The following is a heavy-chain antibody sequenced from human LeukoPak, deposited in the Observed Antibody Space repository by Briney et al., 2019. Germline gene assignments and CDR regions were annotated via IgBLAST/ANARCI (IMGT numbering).Heavy chain of an antibody. V-gene: IGHV7-4-1*01. J-gene: IGHJ5*02. CDR2: INTNTGNP. CDR3: ARDRFIAARLLYNWFDP. D-gene: IGHD6-6*01. CDR1: GYTFTSYA. Sequence: ASVKVSCKASGYTFTSYAMNWVRQAPGQGLEWMGWINTNTGNPTYAQGFTGRFVFSLDTSVSTAYLQICSLKAEDTAVYYCARDRFIAARLLYNWFDPWGQGTLVAVSS.